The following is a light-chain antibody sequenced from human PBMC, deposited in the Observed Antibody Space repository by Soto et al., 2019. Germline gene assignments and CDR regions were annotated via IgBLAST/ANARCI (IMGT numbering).Light chain of an antibody. J-gene: IGKJ1*01. CDR3: QGCNIAPSWT. V-gene: IGKV1-27*01. CDR2: SAS. CDR1: QGITNY. Sequence: DIQITQSPSSLSSSVGDRGTITCRASQGITNYLACYLRKLGKVPDLLISSASTLQSGAPSRFSGCGSGTDFTPTVSSLQPEHVATYYCQGCNIAPSWTFGQGTRVEIK.